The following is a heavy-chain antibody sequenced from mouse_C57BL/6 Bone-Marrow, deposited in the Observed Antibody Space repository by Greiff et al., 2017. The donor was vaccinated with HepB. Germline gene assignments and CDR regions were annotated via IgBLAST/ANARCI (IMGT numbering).Heavy chain of an antibody. CDR2: IDPSDSYT. V-gene: IGHV1-69*01. Sequence: QVQLKQPGAELVMPGASVKLSCKASGYTFTSYWMHWVKQRPGQGLEWIGEIDPSDSYTNYNQKFKGKSTLTVDKSSSTAYMQLSSLTSEDSAVYYCARGEVYYDYPWYFDVWGTGTTVTVSS. CDR3: ARGEVYYDYPWYFDV. J-gene: IGHJ1*03. D-gene: IGHD2-4*01. CDR1: GYTFTSYW.